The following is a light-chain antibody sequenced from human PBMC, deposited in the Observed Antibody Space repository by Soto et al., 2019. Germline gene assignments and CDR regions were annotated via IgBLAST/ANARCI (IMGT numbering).Light chain of an antibody. J-gene: IGLJ1*01. Sequence: QSVLNPPASVSGSPGQSLTISCSGISTDVDTYNYVSWYQLHPGEAPKVLIYDVNSRPSGVSNRFSGSRSGNTASLTISGLQAEDEAHYYCCSHPTGSTRYVFGTGTKVTVL. CDR1: STDVDTYNY. V-gene: IGLV2-14*03. CDR2: DVN. CDR3: CSHPTGSTRYV.